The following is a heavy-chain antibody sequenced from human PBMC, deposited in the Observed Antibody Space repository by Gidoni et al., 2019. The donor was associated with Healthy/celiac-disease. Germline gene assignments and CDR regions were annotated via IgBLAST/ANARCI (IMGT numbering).Heavy chain of an antibody. J-gene: IGHJ4*02. V-gene: IGHV3-48*03. CDR3: ARDSGSSGYRSY. Sequence: EVQLVASGGGLVQPGGSLRLSCAASGFTFSSYEMNWVRQAPGKGLEWVSYISSSCSTIYYADSVKGRFTISRDNAKNSLYLQMNSLRAEDTAVYYCARDSGSSGYRSYWGQGTLVTVSS. CDR1: GFTFSSYE. CDR2: ISSSCSTI. D-gene: IGHD1-26*01.